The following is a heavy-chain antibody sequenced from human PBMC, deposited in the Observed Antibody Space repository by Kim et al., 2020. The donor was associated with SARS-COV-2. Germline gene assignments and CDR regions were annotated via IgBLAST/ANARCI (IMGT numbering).Heavy chain of an antibody. CDR1: GFTISSYA. CDR3: ARSNILTGYYSRNRYGM. CDR2: ISASGGST. D-gene: IGHD3-9*01. Sequence: GGSLRLSCAASGFTISSYAMTWVRQAPEKGLEWVSAISASGGSTDYADSVKGRFTISRDNSKNTLYLQMNSLRAEDMATYYCARSNILTGYYSRNRYGM. J-gene: IGHJ6*01. V-gene: IGHV3-23*01.